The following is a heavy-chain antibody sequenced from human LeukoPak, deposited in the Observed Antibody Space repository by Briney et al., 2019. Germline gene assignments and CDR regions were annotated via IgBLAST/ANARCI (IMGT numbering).Heavy chain of an antibody. D-gene: IGHD3-22*01. CDR1: GFTFGSYA. Sequence: PGGSLRLSCAASGFTFGSYAMSWVRQAPGKGLEWVGFIRSKAYGGTTEYAASVKGRFTISRDDSKSIAYLQMNSLKTEDTAVYYCTRCQLYYYDSSGYYPLFDYWGQGTLVTVSS. CDR3: TRCQLYYYDSSGYYPLFDY. J-gene: IGHJ4*02. V-gene: IGHV3-49*04. CDR2: IRSKAYGGTT.